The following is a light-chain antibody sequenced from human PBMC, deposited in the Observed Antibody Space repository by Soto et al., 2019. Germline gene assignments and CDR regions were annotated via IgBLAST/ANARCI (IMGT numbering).Light chain of an antibody. Sequence: DIQMTQSPSSLSASVGDRVTITCRASQGISNYLAWYQQKPVKVPKLLIYSASTLQLGVPSRFSGSGSGTDFTLTISSMQPEDVATYYCQKHTSPPFTFGPGTKVDIK. V-gene: IGKV1-27*01. CDR2: SAS. CDR1: QGISNY. J-gene: IGKJ3*01. CDR3: QKHTSPPFT.